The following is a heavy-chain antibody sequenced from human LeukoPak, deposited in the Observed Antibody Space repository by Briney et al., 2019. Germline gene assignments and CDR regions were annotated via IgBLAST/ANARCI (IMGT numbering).Heavy chain of an antibody. J-gene: IGHJ5*02. CDR2: ISAYNGNT. CDR1: GYTFTSYG. Sequence: GSVKVSCKASGYTFTSYGISWARQAPGQGLEWMGWISAYNGNTNYAQKLQGRVTMTTDTSTSTAYMELRSLRSDDTAVYYCARALPLYSSGWYWFDPWGQGTLVTVSS. V-gene: IGHV1-18*01. CDR3: ARALPLYSSGWYWFDP. D-gene: IGHD6-19*01.